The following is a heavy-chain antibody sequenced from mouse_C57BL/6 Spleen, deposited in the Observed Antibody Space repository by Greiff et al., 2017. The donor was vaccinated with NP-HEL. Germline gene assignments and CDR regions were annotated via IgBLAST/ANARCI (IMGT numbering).Heavy chain of an antibody. Sequence: QVQLQQPGAELVRPGSSVKLSCKASGYTFTSYWMHWVKQRPIQGLEWIGNIDPSDSETHYNQKFKDKATLTVDKSSSTAYMQLSSLTSEDSAVYYCAREGAGPYFDYWGQSTTLTVSS. J-gene: IGHJ2*01. CDR1: GYTFTSYW. CDR2: IDPSDSET. V-gene: IGHV1-52*01. CDR3: AREGAGPYFDY.